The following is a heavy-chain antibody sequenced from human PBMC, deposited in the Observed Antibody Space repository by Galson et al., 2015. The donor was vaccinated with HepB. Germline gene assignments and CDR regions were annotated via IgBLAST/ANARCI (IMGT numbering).Heavy chain of an antibody. D-gene: IGHD5-12*01. CDR2: VYAGGTT. Sequence: SLRLSCAAGGDWRRLDPAWGVRQAPGKGLEWVSVVYAGGTTYYADSVKGRFTISRDTSKNTLSLEINTVRLEDTAVYYCARGPLRYLDYWGQGTPVTVSS. J-gene: IGHJ4*02. CDR1: GDWRRLDP. CDR3: ARGPLRYLDY. V-gene: IGHV3-53*01.